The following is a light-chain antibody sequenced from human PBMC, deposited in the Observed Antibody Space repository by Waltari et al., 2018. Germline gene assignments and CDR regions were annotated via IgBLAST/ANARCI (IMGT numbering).Light chain of an antibody. CDR2: KAS. CDR1: LGISNN. J-gene: IGKJ1*01. V-gene: IGKV1-6*01. CDR3: QHGHNIPWT. Sequence: IQMTQSPSSPSASVGDRVTISCQASLGISNNLAWYQQKPGKVPNLLIYKASTLQSGVPSRFSGSGSGTDFTLTISSLQPEDFATYFCQHGHNIPWTFGQGTKVEIK.